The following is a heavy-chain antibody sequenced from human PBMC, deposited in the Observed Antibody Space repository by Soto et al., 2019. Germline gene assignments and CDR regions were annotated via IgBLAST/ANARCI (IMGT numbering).Heavy chain of an antibody. V-gene: IGHV3-23*01. D-gene: IGHD3-22*01. CDR1: GFTFSSYA. CDR3: AKSNYYDSSGYYYGGNFDY. Sequence: GGSLILSCAASGFTFSSYAMSWVRQAPGKGLEWVSAISGSGGSTYYADSVKGRFTISRDNSKNTLYLQMNSLRAEDTAVYYCAKSNYYDSSGYYYGGNFDYWGQGTLVTVSS. J-gene: IGHJ4*02. CDR2: ISGSGGST.